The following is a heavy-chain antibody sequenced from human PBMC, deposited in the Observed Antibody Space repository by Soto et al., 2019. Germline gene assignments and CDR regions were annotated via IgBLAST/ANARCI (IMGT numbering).Heavy chain of an antibody. CDR2: INPSGGST. Sequence: ASVKVSCKASGYTFTSYYMHWVRQAPGQGLEWMGIINPSGGSTSYTQKFQGRVTMTRDTSTSTVYMELSSLRSEDTAVYYCARTYGSGRYLRSSVYYYGMAVWGQGTTVTVSS. J-gene: IGHJ6*02. CDR3: ARTYGSGRYLRSSVYYYGMAV. V-gene: IGHV1-46*01. CDR1: GYTFTSYY. D-gene: IGHD3-10*01.